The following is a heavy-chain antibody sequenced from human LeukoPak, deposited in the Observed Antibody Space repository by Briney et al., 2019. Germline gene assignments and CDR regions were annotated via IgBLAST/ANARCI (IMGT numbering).Heavy chain of an antibody. D-gene: IGHD2-21*02. CDR3: AREVTAIDYYYYGMDV. CDR2: IYTSGST. CDR1: GGSISSYY. J-gene: IGHJ6*02. Sequence: SETLSLTCTVSGGSISSYYWSWIRQPAGKGLEWIGRIYTSGSTNYNPSLKSRVTISVDTSKNQFSLKLSSVTAADTAVYYCAREVTAIDYYYYGMDVWGQGTTVTVSS. V-gene: IGHV4-4*07.